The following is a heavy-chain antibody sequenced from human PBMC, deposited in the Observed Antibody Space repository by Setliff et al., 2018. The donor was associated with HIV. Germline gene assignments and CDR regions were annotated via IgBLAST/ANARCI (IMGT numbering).Heavy chain of an antibody. J-gene: IGHJ4*02. CDR3: AGGGSNSWSPFDY. CDR2: ISNSGSTI. D-gene: IGHD6-13*01. V-gene: IGHV3-11*04. Sequence: GGSLRLSCAASGFTFSDYYMSWIRQAPGKGLEWVSFISNSGSTIYFADSVKGRFTISRDNAKNSLYLQMNSLRAEDTAVYYCAGGGSNSWSPFDYWGQGTLVTVSS. CDR1: GFTFSDYY.